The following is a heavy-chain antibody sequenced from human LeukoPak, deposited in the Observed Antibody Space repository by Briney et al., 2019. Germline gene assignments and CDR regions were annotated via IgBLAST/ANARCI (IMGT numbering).Heavy chain of an antibody. CDR3: AKHLWGLVASSKTH. CDR2: LGGSGGST. CDR1: GFTFSNYA. V-gene: IGHV3-23*01. Sequence: GGSLRLSCAASGFTFSNYAMSWVRQAPGKGLEWVSGLGGSGGSTYYAGSVKGRFTISGDNFKNTLYLQMNSLRAEDTAVYYCAKHLWGLVASSKTHWGQGTLVTVSS. D-gene: IGHD3-10*01. J-gene: IGHJ4*02.